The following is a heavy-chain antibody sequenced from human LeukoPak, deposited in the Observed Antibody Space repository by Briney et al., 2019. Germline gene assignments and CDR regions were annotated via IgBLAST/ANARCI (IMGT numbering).Heavy chain of an antibody. D-gene: IGHD3-16*01. CDR2: IRYDGSNQ. J-gene: IGHJ4*02. CDR3: ARGFGESHFDY. Sequence: GGSLRLSCAASGFTFRSYGMHLVLQAPGKGLEWVSFIRYDGSNQYYADSVKGRFTISRDNSNNTLYLQMNSLRPDDTAVYFCARGFGESHFDYWGQGTLVTVSS. CDR1: GFTFRSYG. V-gene: IGHV3-30*02.